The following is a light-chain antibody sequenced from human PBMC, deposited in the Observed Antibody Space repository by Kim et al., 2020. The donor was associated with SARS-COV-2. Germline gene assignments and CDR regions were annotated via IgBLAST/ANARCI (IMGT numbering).Light chain of an antibody. J-gene: IGKJ4*01. CDR3: QQSHTLAT. CDR2: AAS. Sequence: SAAVGDRVTITCQGSQDITNSLNWYQQSPGKAPKHLISAASSLETGVPSRFSGSGFGTHFTFTISSLQPEDFGTYFCQQSHTLATFGGGTKVDIK. CDR1: QDITNS. V-gene: IGKV1-33*01.